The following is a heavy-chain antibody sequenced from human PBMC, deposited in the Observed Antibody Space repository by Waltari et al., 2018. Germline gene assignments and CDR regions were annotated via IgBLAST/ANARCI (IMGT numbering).Heavy chain of an antibody. CDR3: ARDREEGVFDS. Sequence: QVQLQESGPGLVKPSETLSLTCTVSGDSMRRYYWTWIRQSPGTGLEWIGYIYYSGRTNYNPSLKSRVIISVDMSKNQFSLQLNSVTTTDTGVYYCARDREEGVFDSWRQGTLVTVAS. CDR1: GDSMRRYY. V-gene: IGHV4-59*01. J-gene: IGHJ4*02. CDR2: IYYSGRT.